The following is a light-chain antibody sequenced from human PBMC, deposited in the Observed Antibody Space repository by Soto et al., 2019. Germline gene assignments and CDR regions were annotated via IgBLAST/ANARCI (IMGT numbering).Light chain of an antibody. Sequence: QSVLTQPASVSGSPGQSITISCTGTNSDIGAYHYVSWYQQHPGKAPTLMIFEVTARPSGVSNRFSGSKSGNTASLTISGLQAEDEADYYCSSYRSNRIYVFGTGTKLTVL. CDR2: EVT. V-gene: IGLV2-14*01. CDR1: NSDIGAYHY. CDR3: SSYRSNRIYV. J-gene: IGLJ1*01.